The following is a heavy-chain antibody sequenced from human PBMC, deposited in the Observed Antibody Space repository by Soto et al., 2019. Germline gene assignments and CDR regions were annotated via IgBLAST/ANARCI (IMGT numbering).Heavy chain of an antibody. D-gene: IGHD5-12*01. CDR2: IYYSGST. Sequence: SETLSLTCTVSGGSISSYYWSWIRQPPGKGLEWIGYIYYSGSTNYNPSLKSRVTISVDTSKNQFSLKLSSVTAADTAVYYCARHDSGYNDYWGQGTLVTVSS. J-gene: IGHJ4*02. V-gene: IGHV4-59*08. CDR1: GGSISSYY. CDR3: ARHDSGYNDY.